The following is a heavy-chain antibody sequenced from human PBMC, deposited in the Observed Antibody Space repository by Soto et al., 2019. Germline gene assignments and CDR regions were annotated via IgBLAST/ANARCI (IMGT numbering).Heavy chain of an antibody. CDR2: ISSSGSTI. CDR1: GFTFSDYY. D-gene: IGHD2-8*01. CDR3: ARENFNGSNWFDP. J-gene: IGHJ5*02. V-gene: IGHV3-11*01. Sequence: PGGSLRLSCAASGFTFSDYYMSWIRQAPGKGLEWVSYISSSGSTIYYADSVKGRFTISRDNAKNSLYLQMNSLRAEDTAVYYCARENFNGSNWFDPWGQGTLVTVSS.